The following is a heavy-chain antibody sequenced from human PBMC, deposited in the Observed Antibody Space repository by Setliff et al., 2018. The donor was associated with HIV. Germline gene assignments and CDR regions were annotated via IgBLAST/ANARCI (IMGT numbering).Heavy chain of an antibody. CDR2: MYYTGTT. J-gene: IGHJ5*02. Sequence: KTSETLSLTCAVSGYSVSSGYYWAWIRQAPGKGLQWIGQMYYTGTTDYNPSLSSRVTISQDKSRNQFSLKLTSVTATDTAIYYCARGVGIGGNWFDPWGQGIMVTVSS. CDR1: GYSVSSGYY. V-gene: IGHV4-38-2*01. D-gene: IGHD2-15*01. CDR3: ARGVGIGGNWFDP.